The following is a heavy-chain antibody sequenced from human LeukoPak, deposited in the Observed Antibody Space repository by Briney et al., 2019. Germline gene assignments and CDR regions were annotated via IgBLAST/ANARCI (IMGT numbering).Heavy chain of an antibody. CDR2: IYPGDSDT. V-gene: IGHV5-51*01. J-gene: IGHJ2*01. CDR3: ARRLGCPAPHWYFDL. CDR1: GYSFTSYW. D-gene: IGHD2-15*01. Sequence: GESLKISCKGSGYSFTSYWIGWVRQMPGKGLEWMGIIYPGDSDTRYSPSFQGQVTISADKSISTAYLQWSSLKASDTAMYYCARRLGCPAPHWYFDLWGRGTLVTVSS.